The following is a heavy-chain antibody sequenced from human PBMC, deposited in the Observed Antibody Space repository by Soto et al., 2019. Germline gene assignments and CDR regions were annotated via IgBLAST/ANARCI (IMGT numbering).Heavy chain of an antibody. CDR1: GGAFSSYA. Sequence: VQLVQSGAEVKKPGSSVKVSCKASGGAFSSYAISWGRQAPGQGLEWMGGNVPLFNISNYAQKFQGRVTITADEPTSTAYMDLSNLTSEETAVYYCAKRRLGYGSWYFDLWRRGTLITVSS. CDR2: NVPLFNIS. D-gene: IGHD3-10*01. J-gene: IGHJ2*01. V-gene: IGHV1-69*01. CDR3: AKRRLGYGSWYFDL.